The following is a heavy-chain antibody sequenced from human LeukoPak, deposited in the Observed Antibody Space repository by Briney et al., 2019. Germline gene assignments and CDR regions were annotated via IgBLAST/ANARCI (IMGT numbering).Heavy chain of an antibody. CDR1: GFTFSSYA. CDR2: ISGSGGST. CDR3: AKVGGRGGSWYMSWASY. V-gene: IGHV3-23*01. J-gene: IGHJ4*02. Sequence: PGGSLRLSCAASGFTFSSYAMSWVRQAPGKGLEWVSAISGSGGSTYYADSVKGRFTISRDNSKNTLYLQMNSLRAEDTAVYYCAKVGGRGGSWYMSWASYWGQGTLVTVSS. D-gene: IGHD6-13*01.